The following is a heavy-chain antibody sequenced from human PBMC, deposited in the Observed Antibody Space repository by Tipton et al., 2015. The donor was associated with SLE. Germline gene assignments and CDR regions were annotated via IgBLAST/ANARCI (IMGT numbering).Heavy chain of an antibody. CDR2: IYYSGST. D-gene: IGHD3-22*01. V-gene: IGHV4-39*07. CDR1: GGSISSSSYY. J-gene: IGHJ4*02. Sequence: LRLSCTVSGGSISSSSYYWGWIRQPPGKGLEWIGSIYYSGSTYYNPSLKSRVTISVDTSKNQFSLKLSSVTAADTAVYYCARKGSYDSSGYFDYWGQGTLVTVTS. CDR3: ARKGSYDSSGYFDY.